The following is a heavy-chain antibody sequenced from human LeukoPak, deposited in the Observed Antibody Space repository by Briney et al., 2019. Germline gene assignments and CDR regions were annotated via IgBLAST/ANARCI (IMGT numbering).Heavy chain of an antibody. V-gene: IGHV5-51*01. CDR2: IYPHDSDT. Sequence: GESLQISCKGSGYSLPSYWVGWVRQMPGKGLEWMGVIYPHDSDTRYSPSFQGQVTISVNKSVNTAYLQWNSLKASDSAIYYCARVLRFFDWSWGYWGQGTLVTVSS. J-gene: IGHJ4*02. D-gene: IGHD3-9*01. CDR3: ARVLRFFDWSWGY. CDR1: GYSLPSYW.